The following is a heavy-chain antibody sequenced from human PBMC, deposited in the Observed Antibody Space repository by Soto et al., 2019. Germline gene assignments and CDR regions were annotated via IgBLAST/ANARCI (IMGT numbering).Heavy chain of an antibody. CDR3: TSPSIAGRGPDYYYYGMDV. V-gene: IGHV3-73*01. CDR2: IRSKANSYAT. CDR1: GFTFSGSA. D-gene: IGHD1-20*01. J-gene: IGHJ6*02. Sequence: SGGSLRLSCAASGFTFSGSAMHWVRQASGKGLEWVGRIRSKANSYATAYAASVKGRFTISRDDSKNTAYLQMNSLKTEDTAVYYCTSPSIAGRGPDYYYYGMDVWGQGTTVTVSS.